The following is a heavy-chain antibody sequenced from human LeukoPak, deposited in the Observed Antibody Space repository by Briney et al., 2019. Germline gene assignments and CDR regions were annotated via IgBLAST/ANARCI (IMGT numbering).Heavy chain of an antibody. J-gene: IGHJ5*02. CDR3: ARSNYDILTGYHYNWFDP. CDR2: IYYSGST. CDR1: GGSISSYY. D-gene: IGHD3-9*01. V-gene: IGHV4-59*08. Sequence: SETLSLTCTVSGGSISSYYWSWIRQPPGKGLEWIGYIYYSGSTSYNPSLKSRVTISVDTSKNQFSLKLSSVTAADTAVYYFARSNYDILTGYHYNWFDPWGQGTLVTVSS.